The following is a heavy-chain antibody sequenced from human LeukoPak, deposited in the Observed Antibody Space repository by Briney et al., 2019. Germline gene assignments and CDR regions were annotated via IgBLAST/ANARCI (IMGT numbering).Heavy chain of an antibody. CDR2: ISGSGGST. J-gene: IGHJ4*02. Sequence: GGSLRLSCAASGFTFSSYAMSWVRQAPGKGLEWVSAISGSGGSTYYADSVKGRFTISRDNSKNRLYMQMKSLRAEDTAVYYCAKAGRPWFGELLSGFDYWGQGTLVTVSS. D-gene: IGHD3-10*01. V-gene: IGHV3-23*01. CDR1: GFTFSSYA. CDR3: AKAGRPWFGELLSGFDY.